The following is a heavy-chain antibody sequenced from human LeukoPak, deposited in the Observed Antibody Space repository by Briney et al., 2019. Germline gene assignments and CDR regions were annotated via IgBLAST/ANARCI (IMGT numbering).Heavy chain of an antibody. D-gene: IGHD1-1*01. J-gene: IGHJ4*02. V-gene: IGHV3-23*01. CDR1: GFSFSNYG. Sequence: GGSLRLSCAASGFSFSNYGMSWVGQAPGKGLEWVSGVSASGASTYSEDSVKGRFIISRDNSKNTVFLQMNSLRAEDTAVYYCARQHTAWYVDYWGQGSLVTVSS. CDR2: VSASGAST. CDR3: ARQHTAWYVDY.